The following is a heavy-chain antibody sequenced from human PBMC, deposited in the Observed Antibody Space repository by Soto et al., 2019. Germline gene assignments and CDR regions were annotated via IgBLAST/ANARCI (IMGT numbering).Heavy chain of an antibody. Sequence: EVQLLESGGGLVQPGGSLRLSCAASGFTFSNYAITWGRQAPGKGLEWVSAISTSGDSTYYADSVKGRFTISSNNFKNTLYQQMKSLRAEDTAEYYFAKDFLGYWSSTSCDYDYWGQGTLVTVSS. CDR1: GFTFSNYA. J-gene: IGHJ4*02. V-gene: IGHV3-23*01. CDR3: AKDFLGYWSSTSCDYDY. CDR2: ISTSGDST. D-gene: IGHD2-2*01.